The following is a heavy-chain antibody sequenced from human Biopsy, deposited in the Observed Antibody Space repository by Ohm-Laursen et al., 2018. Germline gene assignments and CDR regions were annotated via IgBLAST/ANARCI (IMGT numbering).Heavy chain of an antibody. J-gene: IGHJ4*02. CDR1: GDSINSSY. Sequence: GTLSLTCTVSGDSINSSYWSWIRQAPGKGLEWIGFISNSGNTNYNPSLKSRVTISADTSKNQFSLKLGSVTVAETAVFYCARRGSGGRSFDYWGQGSLVTVSS. CDR3: ARRGSGGRSFDY. V-gene: IGHV4-59*08. CDR2: ISNSGNT. D-gene: IGHD2-15*01.